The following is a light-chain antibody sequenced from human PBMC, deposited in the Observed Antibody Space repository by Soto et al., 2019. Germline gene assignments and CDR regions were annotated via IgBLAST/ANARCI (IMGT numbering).Light chain of an antibody. CDR2: AAS. J-gene: IGKJ2*01. CDR1: QSVSSIY. CDR3: QQYSRSPQKMYT. Sequence: EIVLTQSPGTLSLSPGERATLSCRASQSVSSIYLAWYQQKPGQAPRLVIYAASSRATGIPDRFSGSGSGTDFTLTISRVEPKDLAVYYCQQYSRSPQKMYTFGQGTKLEIK. V-gene: IGKV3-20*01.